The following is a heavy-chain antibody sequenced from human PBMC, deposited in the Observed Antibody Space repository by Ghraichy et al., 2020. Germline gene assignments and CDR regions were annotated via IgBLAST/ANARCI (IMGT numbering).Heavy chain of an antibody. CDR3: ARQNWNYAGDIDP. CDR2: IYYSGNT. D-gene: IGHD1-7*01. J-gene: IGHJ5*02. V-gene: IGHV4-39*01. CDR1: DGSISSSTYH. Sequence: SETLSLTCTVSDGSISSSTYHWGWIRQPPGKGLEWIGSIYYSGNTYYTPSLKSRVTISVDTSKNHFSLRLSSVTAADTAVYYCARQNWNYAGDIDPWGQGTLVTVSS.